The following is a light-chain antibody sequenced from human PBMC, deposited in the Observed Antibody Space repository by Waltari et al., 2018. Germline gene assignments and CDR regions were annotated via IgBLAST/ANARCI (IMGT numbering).Light chain of an antibody. CDR1: QDISKY. CDR3: QRYDRVPLT. Sequence: DIQMTQSPTSLSASLGDRVSISCRPSQDISKYLAWYQQKPGKPPKLLIHAASTLQSGVASRFSGSGSWTDFTLTINSLQPEDVATYYCQRYDRVPLTFGGGTKVEIK. V-gene: IGKV1-27*01. CDR2: AAS. J-gene: IGKJ4*01.